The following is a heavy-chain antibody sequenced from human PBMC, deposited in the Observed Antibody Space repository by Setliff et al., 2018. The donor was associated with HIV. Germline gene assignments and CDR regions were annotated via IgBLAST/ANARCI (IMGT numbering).Heavy chain of an antibody. J-gene: IGHJ4*02. CDR3: ARSPYGDYGLDY. CDR2: ISSRGSTI. CDR1: GFTFSNYY. V-gene: IGHV3-11*04. Sequence: GGSLRLSCAASGFTFSNYYMSWIRQAPGKGLEWVSYISSRGSTIYYADSVKGRFTISRDNAKNSLYLQMNTLRAEDTAVYFCARSPYGDYGLDYWGQGTLVTVSS. D-gene: IGHD4-17*01.